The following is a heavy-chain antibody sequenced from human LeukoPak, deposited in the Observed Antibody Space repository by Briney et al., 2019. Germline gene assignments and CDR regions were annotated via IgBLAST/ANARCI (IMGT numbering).Heavy chain of an antibody. Sequence: SETLSLTCTVSGGSISSSSYYWGWTRQPPGKGLEWIGSIYYSGSTYYNPSLKSRVTISVDTSKNQFSLKLSSVTAADTAVYYCARVDCSGGSCSTWFDYWGQGTLVTVSS. CDR2: IYYSGST. D-gene: IGHD2-15*01. J-gene: IGHJ4*02. CDR3: ARVDCSGGSCSTWFDY. V-gene: IGHV4-39*01. CDR1: GGSISSSSYY.